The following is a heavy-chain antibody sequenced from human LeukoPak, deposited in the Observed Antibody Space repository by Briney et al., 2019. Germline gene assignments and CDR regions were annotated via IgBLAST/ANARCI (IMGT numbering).Heavy chain of an antibody. V-gene: IGHV1-2*02. D-gene: IGHD1-14*01. CDR3: ARDRNRGGRRFDP. CDR2: INPNSGGT. CDR1: GYPFNNYD. J-gene: IGHJ5*02. Sequence: ASVKVSCKASGYPFNNYDINWVRQATGQGLEWMGWINPNSGGTNYAQKFQGRVTMTRDTSISTAYMELSRLRSDDTAVYYCARDRNRGGRRFDPWGQGTLVTVSS.